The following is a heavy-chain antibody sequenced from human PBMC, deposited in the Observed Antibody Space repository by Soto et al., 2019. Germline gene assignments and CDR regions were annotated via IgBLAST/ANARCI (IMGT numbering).Heavy chain of an antibody. CDR3: ATEWGLPSIAAGYYFDY. J-gene: IGHJ4*02. D-gene: IGHD6-6*01. CDR2: FDPEDGET. Sequence: GASVKVSCKVSGYTLTELSMHWVRQAPGKGLEWMEGFDPEDGETIYAQKFQGRVTMTEDTSTDTAYMELSSLRSEDTAVYYCATEWGLPSIAAGYYFDYWGQGTLVTVSS. V-gene: IGHV1-24*01. CDR1: GYTLTELS.